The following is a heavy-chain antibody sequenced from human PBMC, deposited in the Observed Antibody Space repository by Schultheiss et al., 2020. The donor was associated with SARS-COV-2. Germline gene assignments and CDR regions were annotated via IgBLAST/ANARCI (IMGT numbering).Heavy chain of an antibody. D-gene: IGHD2-21*01. J-gene: IGHJ6*02. Sequence: GGSLRLSCAASGFSFRSYWMHWVRQAPGKGLVWVSRINSDGSSTSYADSVKGRFTISRDNSKNTLYLQMNSLRVEDTAIYYCAKEVNHYYYFAMDVWGQGTTVTVSS. V-gene: IGHV3-74*01. CDR2: INSDGSST. CDR3: AKEVNHYYYFAMDV. CDR1: GFSFRSYW.